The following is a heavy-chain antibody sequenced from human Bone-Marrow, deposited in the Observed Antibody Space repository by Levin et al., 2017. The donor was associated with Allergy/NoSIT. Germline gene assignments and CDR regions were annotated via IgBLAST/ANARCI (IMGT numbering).Heavy chain of an antibody. J-gene: IGHJ4*02. V-gene: IGHV1-18*01. CDR1: GYTLNNYG. Sequence: GESLKISCRASGYTLNNYGFTWVRQAPGQGLEWMGWIRRKNGDTYYAQNLQDRVTLTTDTSTSTAYMELRSLTSDDTAVYYCAREGGGLFGSGLYEPPTADYWGQGSLIIVSS. CDR3: AREGGGLFGSGLYEPPTADY. CDR2: IRRKNGDT. D-gene: IGHD6-19*01.